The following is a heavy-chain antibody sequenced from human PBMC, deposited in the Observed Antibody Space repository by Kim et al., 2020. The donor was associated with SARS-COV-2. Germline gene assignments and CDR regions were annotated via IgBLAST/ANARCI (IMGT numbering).Heavy chain of an antibody. D-gene: IGHD3-3*01. CDR2: IYYSGST. V-gene: IGHV4-39*01. CDR1: GGSISSSSYY. Sequence: SETLSLTCTVSGGSISSSSYYWGWIRQPPGKGLEWIGSIYYSGSTYYNQSLKSRVTISVDTSKNQFSLKLSSVTAADTAVYYCARGGTIFGVVISYFDY. J-gene: IGHJ4*03. CDR3: ARGGTIFGVVISYFDY.